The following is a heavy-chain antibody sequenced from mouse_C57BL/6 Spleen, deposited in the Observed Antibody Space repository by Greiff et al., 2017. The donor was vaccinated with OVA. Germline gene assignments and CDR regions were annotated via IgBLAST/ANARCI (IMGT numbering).Heavy chain of an antibody. CDR3: ARVYDGYYFFAY. Sequence: EVKVEESGGGLVKPGGSLKLSCAASGFTFSSYAMSWVRQTPEKRLEWVATISDGGSYTYYPDNVKGRFTISRDNAKNNLYLQMSHLKSEDTAMYYCARVYDGYYFFAYWGQGTLVTVSA. V-gene: IGHV5-4*03. D-gene: IGHD2-3*01. J-gene: IGHJ3*01. CDR2: ISDGGSYT. CDR1: GFTFSSYA.